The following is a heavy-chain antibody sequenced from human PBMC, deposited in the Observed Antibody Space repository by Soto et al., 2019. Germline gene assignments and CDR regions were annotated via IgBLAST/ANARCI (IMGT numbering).Heavy chain of an antibody. CDR3: ARQENSSGGYYYNGMDV. V-gene: IGHV4-39*01. J-gene: IGHJ6*02. CDR2: IYYSGST. CDR1: GGSISSGGYY. D-gene: IGHD6-19*01. Sequence: SETLSLTCTVSGGSISSGGYYWGWIRQPPGKGLEWIGSIYYSGSTYYNPSLKSRVTISVDTSKNQFSLKLSSVTAADTAVYYCARQENSSGGYYYNGMDVWGQGTTVNVFS.